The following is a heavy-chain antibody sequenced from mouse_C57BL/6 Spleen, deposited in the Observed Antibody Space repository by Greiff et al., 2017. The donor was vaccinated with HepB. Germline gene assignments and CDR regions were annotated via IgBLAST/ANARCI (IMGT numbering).Heavy chain of an antibody. CDR3: IGGLFFDY. CDR2: IDPENGDT. J-gene: IGHJ2*01. D-gene: IGHD1-1*01. CDR1: GFNIKDDY. Sequence: EVKLQESGAELVRPGASVKLSCTASGFNIKDDYMHWVKQRPEQGLEWIGWIDPENGDTEYASKFQGKATITADTSSNTAYLQLSSLTSEDTAVYYCIGGLFFDYWGQGTTLTVSS. V-gene: IGHV14-4*01.